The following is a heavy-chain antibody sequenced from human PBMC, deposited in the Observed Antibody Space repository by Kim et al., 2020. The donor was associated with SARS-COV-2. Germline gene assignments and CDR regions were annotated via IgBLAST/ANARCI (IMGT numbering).Heavy chain of an antibody. J-gene: IGHJ4*02. CDR1: GYTFVDYG. Sequence: ASVKVSCKSSGYTFVDYGVSWVRQAPGQGLDWVGWISPYNGNTNFAQKFQGRVTLTTDTSTSTAYMEMRSVTSDDTAVYYCARDRTGGDYVDYIDLVEDSGEKFDDWGQGTLVTVSS. V-gene: IGHV1-18*01. CDR2: ISPYNGNT. D-gene: IGHD4-17*01. CDR3: ARDRTGGDYVDYIDLVEDSGEKFDD.